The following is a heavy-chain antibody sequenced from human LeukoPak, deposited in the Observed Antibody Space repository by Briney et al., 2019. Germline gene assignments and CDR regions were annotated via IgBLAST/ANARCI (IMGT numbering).Heavy chain of an antibody. CDR3: ARDGTSTDDY. CDR2: ISGNNDNP. V-gene: IGHV1-18*01. CDR1: GYTFSNFG. Sequence: ASVKVSCKASGYTFSNFGINWVRRAPGQGLEWIAWISGNNDNPNYGQKFQGRFTVTTDSSTSTAYMGLRNLRSDDTAVYYCARDGTSTDDYWGQGTLVTVSS. D-gene: IGHD2-2*01. J-gene: IGHJ4*02.